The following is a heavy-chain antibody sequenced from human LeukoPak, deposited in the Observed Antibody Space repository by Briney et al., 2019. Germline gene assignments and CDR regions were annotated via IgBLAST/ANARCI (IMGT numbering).Heavy chain of an antibody. CDR1: GGSISSYY. J-gene: IGHJ6*02. Sequence: SETLSLTCTVSGGSISSYYWSWIRQPPGKGLEWIGYIYYSGSTNYNPSLKSRVTISVDTSKNQFSLKLSFVTAADTAVYYCARTTRYCTNGVCYIDSYYYGMDVWGQGTTVTVSS. CDR2: IYYSGST. D-gene: IGHD2-8*01. CDR3: ARTTRYCTNGVCYIDSYYYGMDV. V-gene: IGHV4-59*01.